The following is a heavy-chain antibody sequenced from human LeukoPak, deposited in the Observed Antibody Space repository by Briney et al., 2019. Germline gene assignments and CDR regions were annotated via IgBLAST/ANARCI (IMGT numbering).Heavy chain of an antibody. D-gene: IGHD2-15*01. CDR1: GFTFSNYG. V-gene: IGHV3-30*18. CDR2: ISYHGSNE. CDR3: AKDLPPYCSGESCYGSDY. Sequence: GSLRLSCAASGFTFSNYGMRWFRQAPGKGLEWVALISYHGSNEYYLDSMKGRFTISRDNSKSTLSLQMNSLRTEDTAIYYCAKDLPPYCSGESCYGSDYWGQGTLVTVSS. J-gene: IGHJ4*02.